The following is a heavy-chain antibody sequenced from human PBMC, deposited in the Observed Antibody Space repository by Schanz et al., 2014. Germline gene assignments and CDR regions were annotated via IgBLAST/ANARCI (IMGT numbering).Heavy chain of an antibody. J-gene: IGHJ3*02. CDR2: IIPVLNIA. V-gene: IGHV1-69*09. D-gene: IGHD2-2*01. Sequence: QVHLVQSGAEVKKPGSSVKVSCKLSGGTFSSYTISWMRQAPGQGLEWMGKIIPVLNIATYAQRFQGRVSITADTSTNTAYMELSSLTSEDTAVHYCARGTMPGTYDIWGQGTMVTVSS. CDR3: ARGTMPGTYDI. CDR1: GGTFSSYT.